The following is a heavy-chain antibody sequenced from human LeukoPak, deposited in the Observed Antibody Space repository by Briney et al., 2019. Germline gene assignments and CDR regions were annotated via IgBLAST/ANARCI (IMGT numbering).Heavy chain of an antibody. CDR1: GFTFNTYW. CDR2: IKQDGSEK. D-gene: IGHD6-19*01. CDR3: ARGRIAVAGTYIPSNWGPQLYYMDV. Sequence: GGSLRLSCAASGFTFNTYWMTWVRQAPGKGLEWVANIKQDGSEKYYVDSVKGRFTISRDNAKNSLYLQMNSLRAEDTAVYYCARGRIAVAGTYIPSNWGPQLYYMDVWGKGTTVTVSS. J-gene: IGHJ6*03. V-gene: IGHV3-7*01.